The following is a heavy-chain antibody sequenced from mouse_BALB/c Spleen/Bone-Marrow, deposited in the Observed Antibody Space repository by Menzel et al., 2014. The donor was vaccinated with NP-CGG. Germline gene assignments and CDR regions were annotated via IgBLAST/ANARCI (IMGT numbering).Heavy chain of an antibody. Sequence: VHLVESGAELVRPGASVKLSCKASGYTFTSYYMYWVKQRPGQGLEWIGEINPSNGGTNFNEKFKSKATLTVDKSSSTAYTQLSSLTFEDSAIYYCTRPYYGYVGYAYWGQGTQVTVSA. CDR1: GYTFTSYY. V-gene: IGHV1S81*02. D-gene: IGHD1-2*01. J-gene: IGHJ3*01. CDR2: INPSNGGT. CDR3: TRPYYGYVGYAY.